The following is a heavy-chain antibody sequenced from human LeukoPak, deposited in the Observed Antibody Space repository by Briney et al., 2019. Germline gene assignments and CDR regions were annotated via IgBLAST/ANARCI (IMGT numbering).Heavy chain of an antibody. CDR1: GYSFTNYW. V-gene: IGHV5-51*01. CDR3: ARDRDTVTDDSDWYFDL. J-gene: IGHJ2*01. Sequence: GESLKISCKGSGYSFTNYWIGWVRQMPGKGLEWMGIIYPDDSDTRYSPSFQGQVTISADRSSSTADLQWSSLKASDTAMYYCARDRDTVTDDSDWYFDLWGRGTLVTVSS. D-gene: IGHD4-11*01. CDR2: IYPDDSDT.